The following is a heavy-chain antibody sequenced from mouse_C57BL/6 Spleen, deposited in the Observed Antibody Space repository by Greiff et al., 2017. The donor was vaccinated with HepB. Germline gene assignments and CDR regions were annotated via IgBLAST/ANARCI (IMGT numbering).Heavy chain of an antibody. CDR3: ARGIAY. J-gene: IGHJ3*01. Sequence: EVQLQQSGPGLVKPSQSLSLTCSVTGYSITSGYYWNWIRQFPGNKLEWMGYISYDGSNNYNPSLKNRISITRDTSKNQFFLKLNSVTTEDTATYYCARGIAYWGQGTLVTVSA. CDR2: ISYDGSN. V-gene: IGHV3-6*01. CDR1: GYSITSGYY.